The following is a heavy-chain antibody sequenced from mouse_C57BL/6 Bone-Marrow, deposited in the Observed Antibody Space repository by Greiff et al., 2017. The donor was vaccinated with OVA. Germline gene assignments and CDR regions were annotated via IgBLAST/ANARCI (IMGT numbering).Heavy chain of an antibody. J-gene: IGHJ3*01. CDR1: GFNIKDDY. V-gene: IGHV14-4*01. D-gene: IGHD1-1*02. CDR3: TTWSFAY. CDR2: IDPENGDT. Sequence: EVQVVESGAELVRPGASVKLSCTASGFNIKDDYMHWVKQRPEQGLEWIGWIDPENGDTEYASKFQGKATITADTSSNTAYLQLSSLTSEDTAVYYCTTWSFAYWGQGTLVTVSA.